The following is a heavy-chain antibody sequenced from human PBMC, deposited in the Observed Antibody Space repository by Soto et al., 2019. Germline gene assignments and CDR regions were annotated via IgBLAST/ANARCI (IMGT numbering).Heavy chain of an antibody. V-gene: IGHV1-69*13. CDR2: IIPIFGTA. Sequence: ASVKVSCKASGGTFSSYAISWVRQAPGQGLEWMGGIIPIFGTANYAQKFQGRVTITADESTSTAYMELSSLRSEDPAVYYCARSRLDITMVRGAAIFPYYYYGMDVWGQGTTVTVSS. CDR3: ARSRLDITMVRGAAIFPYYYYGMDV. J-gene: IGHJ6*02. D-gene: IGHD3-10*01. CDR1: GGTFSSYA.